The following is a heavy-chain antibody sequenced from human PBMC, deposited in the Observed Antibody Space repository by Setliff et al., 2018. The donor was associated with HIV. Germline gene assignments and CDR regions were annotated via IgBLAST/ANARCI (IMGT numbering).Heavy chain of an antibody. J-gene: IGHJ4*02. Sequence: SETLSLTCTVSGDSVSNVGYYWGWIRQSPGKGLEWIGSIYYSGSASYNPSLKSRVTISVHTSKNQFSLRLTSVTAADTAVYYCVRIWDIVGGPSDYWGLGNMVTVSS. D-gene: IGHD1-26*01. CDR2: IYYSGSA. CDR3: VRIWDIVGGPSDY. CDR1: GDSVSNVGYY. V-gene: IGHV4-39*01.